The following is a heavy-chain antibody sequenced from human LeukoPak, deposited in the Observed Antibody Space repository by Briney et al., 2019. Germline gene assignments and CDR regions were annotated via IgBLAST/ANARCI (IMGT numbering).Heavy chain of an antibody. CDR3: ARDLRSIVVVITGGFDY. J-gene: IGHJ4*02. V-gene: IGHV1-46*01. D-gene: IGHD3-22*01. CDR2: INPSGGST. Sequence: GASVKVSCKASGYTSTSYYMHWVRQAPGQGLEWMGIINPSGGSTSYAQKFQGRVTMTRDTSTSTVYMELSSLRSEDTAVYYCARDLRSIVVVITGGFDYWGQGTLVTVSS. CDR1: GYTSTSYY.